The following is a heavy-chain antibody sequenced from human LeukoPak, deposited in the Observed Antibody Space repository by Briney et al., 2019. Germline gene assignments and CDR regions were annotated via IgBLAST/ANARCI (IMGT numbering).Heavy chain of an antibody. CDR1: GGTFSSYA. CDR3: ARGIGRYYDSSGYYYYFDY. Sequence: SVKVSCKASGGTFSSYAISWVRQAPGQGLEWMGGIIPIFGTANYAQKFQGRVTITAGESTSTAYMELSSLRSEDTAVYYCARGIGRYYDSSGYYYYFDYWGQGTLVTVSS. V-gene: IGHV1-69*01. CDR2: IIPIFGTA. D-gene: IGHD3-22*01. J-gene: IGHJ4*02.